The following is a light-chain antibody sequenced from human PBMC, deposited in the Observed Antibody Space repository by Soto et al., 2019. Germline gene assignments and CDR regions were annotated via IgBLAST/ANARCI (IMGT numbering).Light chain of an antibody. Sequence: DIVLTQSPDSLAVSLGERATINCKSSQNVLYNSNNKNYLAWYQQKPGQPPKLLIYSASTRESGVPDRFSGSGSRTDFTLTISSLQAEDVAVYYCQQYYSTPYTFGQGTKLEIK. CDR3: QQYYSTPYT. V-gene: IGKV4-1*01. CDR1: QNVLYNSNNKNY. CDR2: SAS. J-gene: IGKJ2*01.